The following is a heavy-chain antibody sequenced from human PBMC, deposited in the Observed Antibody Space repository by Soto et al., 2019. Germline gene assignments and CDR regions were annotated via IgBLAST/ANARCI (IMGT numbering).Heavy chain of an antibody. CDR3: AREVVVAASHYYMDV. D-gene: IGHD2-15*01. V-gene: IGHV4-59*01. Sequence: SETLSLTCTVSGGSISSYYWSWIRQPPGKGLEWIGYIYYSGSTNYNPSLKNRVTISVDTSKNQFSLKLSSATAADTAVYYCAREVVVAASHYYMDVWGKGTTVTVSS. CDR2: IYYSGST. CDR1: GGSISSYY. J-gene: IGHJ6*03.